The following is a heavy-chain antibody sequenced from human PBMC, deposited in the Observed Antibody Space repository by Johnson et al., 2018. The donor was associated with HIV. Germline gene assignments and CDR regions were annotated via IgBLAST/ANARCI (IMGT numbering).Heavy chain of an antibody. Sequence: QVQLVESGGGVVQPGGSLRLSCAASGFTFSSYGMHWVRQAPGQGLEWVAFIRYAGSNKYSADSVKGRFTISRDNSKNTLYLQMNSLRAEDTAVYYCARAGARPVDIWGQGTMVTVSS. CDR1: GFTFSSYG. V-gene: IGHV3-30*02. CDR3: ARAGARPVDI. D-gene: IGHD1-14*01. J-gene: IGHJ3*02. CDR2: IRYAGSNK.